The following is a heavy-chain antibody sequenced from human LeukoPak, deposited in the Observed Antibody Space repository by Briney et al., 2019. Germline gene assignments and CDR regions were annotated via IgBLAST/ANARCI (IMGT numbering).Heavy chain of an antibody. V-gene: IGHV1-18*01. CDR1: GYTFTSYG. Sequence: ASVKVSCKASGYTFTSYGISWVRQAPGQGLEWMGWISAYNGNTNYARKLQGRVTMTTDTSTSTAYMELRSLRSDDTAVYYCARGWSEYCSSTSCYTPFDYWGQGTLVTVSS. J-gene: IGHJ4*02. CDR2: ISAYNGNT. D-gene: IGHD2-2*02. CDR3: ARGWSEYCSSTSCYTPFDY.